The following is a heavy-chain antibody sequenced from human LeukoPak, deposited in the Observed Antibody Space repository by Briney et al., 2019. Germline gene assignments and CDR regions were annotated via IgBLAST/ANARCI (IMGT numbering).Heavy chain of an antibody. CDR2: IRYDGSNK. CDR1: GFTFSSYG. J-gene: IGHJ4*02. Sequence: GGSLRLSCAASGFTFSSYGMHWVRQAPGKGLEWVAFIRYDGSNKYYADSVKGRFTISRDNSKNTLYLQMNSLGAEDTAVYYCAKSAIFGVVTYYFDYWGQGTLVTVSS. D-gene: IGHD3-3*01. CDR3: AKSAIFGVVTYYFDY. V-gene: IGHV3-30*02.